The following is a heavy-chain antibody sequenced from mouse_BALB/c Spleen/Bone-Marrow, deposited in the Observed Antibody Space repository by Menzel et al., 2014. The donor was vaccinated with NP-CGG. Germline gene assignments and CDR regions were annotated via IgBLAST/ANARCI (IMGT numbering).Heavy chain of an antibody. Sequence: ESGAELVRPGSSVKISCKASGYAFSSYWMNWVKQRPGQGLEWIGQIYPGDGDTNYNGKFKGKATLTADKSSSTAYMQLSGLTSEDSAVYFCARGRGWYFDYWGQGTLSQSPQ. CDR3: ARGRGWYFDY. CDR1: GYAFSSYW. CDR2: IYPGDGDT. D-gene: IGHD2-3*01. J-gene: IGHJ2*01. V-gene: IGHV1-80*01.